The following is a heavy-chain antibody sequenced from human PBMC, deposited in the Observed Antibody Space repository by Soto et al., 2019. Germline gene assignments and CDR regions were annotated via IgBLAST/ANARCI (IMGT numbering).Heavy chain of an antibody. J-gene: IGHJ6*02. CDR1: GFTFNDFA. V-gene: IGHV3-9*01. CDR3: ARHRGYHYYGMDV. CDR2: IPWNSGTL. Sequence: GGSLRLSCVASGFTFNDFAMHWVRQAPGKGLEWVSGIPWNSGTLDYADSVRGRFSISRDNAKNSLYLQMNSLRVEDTALYYCARHRGYHYYGMDVWGQGATVTVSS.